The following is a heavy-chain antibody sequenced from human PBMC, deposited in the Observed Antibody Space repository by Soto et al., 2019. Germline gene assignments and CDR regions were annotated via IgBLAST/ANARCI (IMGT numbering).Heavy chain of an antibody. D-gene: IGHD1-7*01. V-gene: IGHV3-30*18. CDR1: GFTFSSYG. CDR2: ISYDGSNK. Sequence: PGGSLRLSCAASGFTFSSYGMHWVRQAPGKGLEWVAVISYDGSNKYYADSVKGRFTISRDNSKNTLYLQMNSLRAEDTAVYYCAKIITGTTLYGMDVWRQGTTVTVSS. CDR3: AKIITGTTLYGMDV. J-gene: IGHJ6*02.